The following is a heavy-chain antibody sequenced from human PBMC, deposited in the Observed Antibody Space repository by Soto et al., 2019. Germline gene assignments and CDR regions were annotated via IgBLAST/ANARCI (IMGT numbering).Heavy chain of an antibody. D-gene: IGHD2-15*01. J-gene: IGHJ3*02. V-gene: IGHV3-23*01. Sequence: VQLLESGGGLGQPGGSLRLSCVASGFTFSSYVMSWVRQAPGKGLEWVAAIGVSGGSTYYADSVKGRFTISRDNSKNTLSLQMSSLRAEDTAVYYCAKGLMVAATWDAFHIWGQGTMVTVSS. CDR3: AKGLMVAATWDAFHI. CDR1: GFTFSSYV. CDR2: IGVSGGST.